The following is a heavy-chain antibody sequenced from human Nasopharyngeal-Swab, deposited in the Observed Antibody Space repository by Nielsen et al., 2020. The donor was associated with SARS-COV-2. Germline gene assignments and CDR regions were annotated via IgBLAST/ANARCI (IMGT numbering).Heavy chain of an antibody. CDR2: INSDGSST. J-gene: IGHJ4*02. CDR1: GFNFSSYC. V-gene: IGHV3-74*01. CDR3: ARDPLYYDILTGYYSRYYFDY. D-gene: IGHD3-9*01. Sequence: GESLKISCAASGFNFSSYCMHWVRQAPGKGLVWVSRINSDGSSTSYADSVKGRFTISRDNAKNTLYLQMNSLRAEDTAVYYCARDPLYYDILTGYYSRYYFDYWGQGTLVTVSS.